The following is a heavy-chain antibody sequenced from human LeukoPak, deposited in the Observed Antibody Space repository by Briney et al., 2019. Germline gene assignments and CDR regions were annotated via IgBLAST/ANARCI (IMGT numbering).Heavy chain of an antibody. Sequence: GGSLRLSCAASGFTFSSYGMSWVRQAPGKGLEWVSAISGSGGSTYYADSVKGRFTISRDNSKNTLYLQMSSLRAEDTAVYYCAKESYGSGSYYNNYWGQGTLVTVSS. D-gene: IGHD3-10*01. CDR2: ISGSGGST. V-gene: IGHV3-23*01. CDR1: GFTFSSYG. CDR3: AKESYGSGSYYNNY. J-gene: IGHJ4*02.